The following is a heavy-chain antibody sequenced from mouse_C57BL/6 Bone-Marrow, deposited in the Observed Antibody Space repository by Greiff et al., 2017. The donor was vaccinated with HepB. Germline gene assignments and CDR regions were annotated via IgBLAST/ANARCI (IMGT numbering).Heavy chain of an antibody. Sequence: QVQLQQPGAELVKPGASVKMSCKASGYTFTSYWITWVKQRPGQGLEWIGDIYPGSGSTNYNEKFKSKATLTVDTSSSTAYMQLSSLTAEDSAVYYCARKDHTLYGSSSYWYFDVWGTGTTVTVSS. CDR1: GYTFTSYW. D-gene: IGHD1-1*01. V-gene: IGHV1-55*01. J-gene: IGHJ1*03. CDR3: ARKDHTLYGSSSYWYFDV. CDR2: IYPGSGST.